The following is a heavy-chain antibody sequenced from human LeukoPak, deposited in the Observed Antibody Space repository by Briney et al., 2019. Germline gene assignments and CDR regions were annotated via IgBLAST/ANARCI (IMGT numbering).Heavy chain of an antibody. D-gene: IGHD4-17*01. Sequence: SGGSLRLPCAASGFTFDDYAMHWVRQAPGKGLEWVSGISWDSGNIGYADSVKGRFTISRDNAKDSLYLQMNSLRPEDTALYYCANLHGDYRDYWGQGTLVTVSS. CDR3: ANLHGDYRDY. J-gene: IGHJ4*02. CDR2: ISWDSGNI. V-gene: IGHV3-9*01. CDR1: GFTFDDYA.